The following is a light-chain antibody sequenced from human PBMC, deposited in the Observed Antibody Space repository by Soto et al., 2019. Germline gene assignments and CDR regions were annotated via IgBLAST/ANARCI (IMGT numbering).Light chain of an antibody. J-gene: IGKJ5*01. Sequence: IVLTQAPGTRSCSRVERATLSCRASQTVTRNYLAWHQQKPGQTPRLLVYVASSRDTGIPDRFSGSGSGTDFTLTISRLEPEDFAAYYCQQHGSSPVTFGQGTRLEIK. CDR3: QQHGSSPVT. CDR1: QTVTRNY. V-gene: IGKV3-20*01. CDR2: VAS.